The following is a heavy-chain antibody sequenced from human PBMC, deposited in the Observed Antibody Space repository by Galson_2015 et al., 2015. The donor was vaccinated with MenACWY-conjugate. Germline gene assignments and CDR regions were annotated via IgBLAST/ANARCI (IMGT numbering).Heavy chain of an antibody. Sequence: SLRLSCAASGFTFSSYAMSWVRQAPGKGLEWVSAISSSGGSTYYADSVKGRFTISRDNSKNTLYLQMNSLRAEDTAVYYCAKPIGDGLLNFDYWGQGTLVTASS. V-gene: IGHV3-23*01. CDR1: GFTFSSYA. CDR3: AKPIGDGLLNFDY. J-gene: IGHJ4*02. D-gene: IGHD3-22*01. CDR2: ISSSGGST.